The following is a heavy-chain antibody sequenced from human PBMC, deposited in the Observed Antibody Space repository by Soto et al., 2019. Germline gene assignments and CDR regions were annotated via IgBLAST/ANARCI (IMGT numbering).Heavy chain of an antibody. CDR3: ARLGAHYQSLDP. CDR2: IYYSGTT. CDR1: GGSISPYY. D-gene: IGHD2-2*01. J-gene: IGHJ5*02. V-gene: IGHV4-59*08. Sequence: QVQLQESGPGLVKPSETLSLTCSVSGGSISPYYWAWIRQSPGKGLEWIGYIYYSGTTSYNPSLKSRVPLSLETSKSLFSLRLASVTASDTAVYYCARLGAHYQSLDPWGQGTLVTVSS.